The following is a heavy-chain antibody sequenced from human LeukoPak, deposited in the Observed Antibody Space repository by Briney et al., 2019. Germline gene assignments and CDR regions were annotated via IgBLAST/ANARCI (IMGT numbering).Heavy chain of an antibody. J-gene: IGHJ4*02. Sequence: ASVKVSCKASGYSFSDYSMHWVRQAPGQGLEWMGRIKSNSGGTSYPQNFQGRVTMTRDTSINTAYMELSGLTFDDTAVYYCARDGSGSGYLYYFDYWGQGTLVSVSS. V-gene: IGHV1-2*06. D-gene: IGHD3-10*01. CDR2: IKSNSGGT. CDR1: GYSFSDYS. CDR3: ARDGSGSGYLYYFDY.